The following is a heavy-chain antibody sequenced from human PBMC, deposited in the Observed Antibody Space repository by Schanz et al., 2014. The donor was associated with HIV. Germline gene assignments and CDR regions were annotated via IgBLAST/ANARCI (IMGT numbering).Heavy chain of an antibody. CDR2: ISYDGKYK. J-gene: IGHJ4*02. Sequence: QVHLVESGGGVAQPERSLRLSCAASGFTFNSYGMLWVRQAPGKGLEWVALISYDGKYKFYGDSVKGRFTISRDNSKNTLYLQMDSLRSEDTAVYYCARGHTSGLFQGGPDSWGQGTLVTVSS. CDR1: GFTFNSYG. D-gene: IGHD6-19*01. CDR3: ARGHTSGLFQGGPDS. V-gene: IGHV3-30*03.